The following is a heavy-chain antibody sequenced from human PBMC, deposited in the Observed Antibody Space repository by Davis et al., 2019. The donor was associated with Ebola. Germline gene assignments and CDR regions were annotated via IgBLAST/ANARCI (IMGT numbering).Heavy chain of an antibody. V-gene: IGHV4-31*03. J-gene: IGHJ5*02. CDR3: AKNPTTVTTFWFDP. CDR1: GGSISSGVYY. Sequence: MPSETLSLTCTVSGGSISSGVYYWSWIRQHPGKGLEWIGYIYYSGSTYYNPSLKSRVTISVDTSKNQFSLKLSSVTAADTAVYYCAKNPTTVTTFWFDPWGQGTLVTVSS. D-gene: IGHD4-17*01. CDR2: IYYSGST.